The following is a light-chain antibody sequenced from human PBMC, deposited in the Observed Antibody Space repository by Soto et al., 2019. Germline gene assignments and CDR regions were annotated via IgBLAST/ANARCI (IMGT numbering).Light chain of an antibody. Sequence: DTQITQSLSYMAASVGDRVTIICGASQNINNWLAWYQHKPGKAPNLLIYSATTLQSGVPYRFSGSGSGTYFTLTISYLQSEDFGTYYCQQFYNYPRTFGQGTKVDIK. CDR3: QQFYNYPRT. CDR2: SAT. J-gene: IGKJ1*01. CDR1: QNINNW. V-gene: IGKV1-12*01.